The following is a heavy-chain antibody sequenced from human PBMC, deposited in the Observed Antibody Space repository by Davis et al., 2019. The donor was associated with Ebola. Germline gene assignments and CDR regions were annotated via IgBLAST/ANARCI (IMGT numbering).Heavy chain of an antibody. Sequence: MPSETLSLTCAVSGGSISSGGYSWSWIRQPPGKGLEWIGYIYHSGSTYYNPSLKSRVTISVDRSKNQFSLKLSSVTAADTAVYYCARVSTAILIGWYFDLWGRGTLVTVSS. V-gene: IGHV4-30-2*01. CDR1: GGSISSGGYS. J-gene: IGHJ2*01. CDR2: IYHSGST. D-gene: IGHD2-21*02. CDR3: ARVSTAILIGWYFDL.